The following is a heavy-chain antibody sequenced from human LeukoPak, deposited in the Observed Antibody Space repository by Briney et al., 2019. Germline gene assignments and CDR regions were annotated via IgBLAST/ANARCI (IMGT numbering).Heavy chain of an antibody. D-gene: IGHD1-26*01. CDR1: GGSISSYY. J-gene: IGHJ4*02. CDR3: AREVVGAKPYYFDY. CDR2: INHSGST. V-gene: IGHV4-34*01. Sequence: SETLSLTCTVSGGSISSYYWSWIRQPPGKGLEWIGEINHSGSTNYNPSLKSRVTISVDTSKNQFSLKLSSVTAADTAVYYCAREVVGAKPYYFDYWGQGTLVTVSS.